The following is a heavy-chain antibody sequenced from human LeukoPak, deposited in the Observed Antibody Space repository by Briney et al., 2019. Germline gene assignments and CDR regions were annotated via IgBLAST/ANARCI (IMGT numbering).Heavy chain of an antibody. CDR2: IYHSGST. Sequence: SETLSLTCAVYGGSFSGYYWSWIRQPPGKGLEWIGSIYHSGSTYYNPSLKSRVTISVDTSKNQFSLKLSSVTAADTAVYYCARGSGSYPFDYWGQGTLVTVSS. CDR1: GGSFSGYY. D-gene: IGHD1-26*01. J-gene: IGHJ4*02. CDR3: ARGSGSYPFDY. V-gene: IGHV4-34*01.